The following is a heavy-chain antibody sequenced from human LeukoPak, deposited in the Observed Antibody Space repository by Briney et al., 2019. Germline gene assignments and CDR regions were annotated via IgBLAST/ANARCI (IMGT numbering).Heavy chain of an antibody. Sequence: GGSLRLSCAASGFTFSSYAMSWVRQAPGKGLEWVSAISGSGGSTYYADSVKGRFTISRDNSKNTLYLQMNSLRAEDTAVYYCASAPSGWDYYFDYWGQGTLVIVSS. CDR1: GFTFSSYA. CDR3: ASAPSGWDYYFDY. CDR2: ISGSGGST. D-gene: IGHD6-19*01. J-gene: IGHJ4*02. V-gene: IGHV3-23*01.